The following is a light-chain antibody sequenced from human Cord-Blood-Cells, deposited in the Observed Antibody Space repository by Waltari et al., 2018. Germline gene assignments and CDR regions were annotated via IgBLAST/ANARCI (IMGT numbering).Light chain of an antibody. Sequence: TCRASQGISSYLAWYQQKPGKAPKLLIYAPSTLQSGVPSRFSGSGSGTDFTLTISCLQSEDFATYYCQQYYSYPWTFGQGTKVEIK. CDR2: APS. J-gene: IGKJ1*01. CDR1: QGISSY. V-gene: IGKV1-8*01. CDR3: QQYYSYPWT.